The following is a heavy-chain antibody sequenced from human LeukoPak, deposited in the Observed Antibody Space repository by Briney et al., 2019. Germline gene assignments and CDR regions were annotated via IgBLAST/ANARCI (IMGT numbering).Heavy chain of an antibody. CDR3: ARDSMTTVTTYGNWFDP. D-gene: IGHD4-17*01. CDR1: GYTFTSYG. Sequence: ASVKVSCKASGYTFTSYGISWVRQAPGQGLEWMGWISAHNGNTNYAQKLQGRVTMTTDTSTSTAYMELRSLRSDDTAVYYCARDSMTTVTTYGNWFDPWGQGTLVTVSS. CDR2: ISAHNGNT. V-gene: IGHV1-18*01. J-gene: IGHJ5*02.